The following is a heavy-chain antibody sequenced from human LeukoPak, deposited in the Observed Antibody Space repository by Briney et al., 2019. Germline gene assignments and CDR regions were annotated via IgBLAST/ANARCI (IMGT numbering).Heavy chain of an antibody. D-gene: IGHD3-10*01. V-gene: IGHV3-23*01. CDR2: ISGSGGNT. Sequence: PGGSLRLSCAAAGFTFSNYGMTWVRQAPGKGLEWVSGISGSGGNTYYADSVKGRFTISRDNSKNTLYLQMNSLRVEDTAVYYCAKGLSSYYGSGSNYWGQGTLVTVSS. CDR1: GFTFSNYG. J-gene: IGHJ4*02. CDR3: AKGLSSYYGSGSNY.